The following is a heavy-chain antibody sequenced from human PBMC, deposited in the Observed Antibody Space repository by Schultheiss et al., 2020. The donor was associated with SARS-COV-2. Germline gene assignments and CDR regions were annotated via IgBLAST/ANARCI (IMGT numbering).Heavy chain of an antibody. CDR2: ISGSGGST. Sequence: GESLKISCAASGFTFSSYAMSWVRQAPGKGLEWVSAISGSGGSTYYADSVKGRFTISRDNSKNTLYLQMNSLRAEDTAVYYCAKVARTGYYYGMDVWGQGTTVTVSS. V-gene: IGHV3-23*01. CDR1: GFTFSSYA. J-gene: IGHJ6*02. CDR3: AKVARTGYYYGMDV. D-gene: IGHD5-12*01.